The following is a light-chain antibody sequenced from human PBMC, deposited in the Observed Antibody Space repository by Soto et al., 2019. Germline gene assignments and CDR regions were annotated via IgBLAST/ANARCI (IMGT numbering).Light chain of an antibody. CDR3: HQYDSGWT. CDR2: GAT. Sequence: EIVLTQSPGTLSLSPGERATLSCRASQSISGTFLAWYQHKPGQAPRVLIYGATRRATGIPDRFSGSGSGTDFTLTISRLEPDYFALYYCHQYDSGWTFGQGTKVEMK. CDR1: QSISGTF. V-gene: IGKV3-20*01. J-gene: IGKJ1*01.